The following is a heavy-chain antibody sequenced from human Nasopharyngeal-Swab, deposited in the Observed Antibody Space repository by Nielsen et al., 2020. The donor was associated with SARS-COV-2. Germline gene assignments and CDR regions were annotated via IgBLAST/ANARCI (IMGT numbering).Heavy chain of an antibody. J-gene: IGHJ4*02. D-gene: IGHD6-13*01. CDR1: GYTFSDYS. V-gene: IGHV1-2*06. CDR3: ARKKQLVLPFDY. Sequence: ASVQVSCKTSGYTFSDYSLHWLRQAPGQGLEWMGRLIPNTGVANYAQKFQGRVTMTRDTSLSTGYMELSSLRSDDTAVYYCARKKQLVLPFDYWGQGTLVTVSS. CDR2: LIPNTGVA.